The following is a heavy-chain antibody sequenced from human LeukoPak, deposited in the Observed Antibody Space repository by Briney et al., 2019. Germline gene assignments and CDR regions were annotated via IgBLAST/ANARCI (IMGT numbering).Heavy chain of an antibody. D-gene: IGHD6-25*01. J-gene: IGHJ4*02. CDR2: INHSGST. CDR3: ARASGHSDS. Sequence: SETLSLTCAVYGGSFSGYYWSWIRQPPGKGLEWIGEINHSGSTNYNPSLKSRVTISVDTSKNQFSLKLSTVTAADTAVYYCARASGHSDSWGQGTLVTVSS. V-gene: IGHV4-34*01. CDR1: GGSFSGYY.